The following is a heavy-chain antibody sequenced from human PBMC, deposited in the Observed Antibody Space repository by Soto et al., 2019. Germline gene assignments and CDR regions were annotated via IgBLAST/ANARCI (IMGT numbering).Heavy chain of an antibody. Sequence: QVQLVQSGAEVKKPGASVKVSCKASGYTFTSHGISWVRQAPGQGPEWMGWSSTYNGDTRYAQNLQGRVTMTTDTSASTAYMELRSLRADDTAVYYCARSSSGYSAYWGQGTLVTVSS. V-gene: IGHV1-18*01. CDR1: GYTFTSHG. CDR3: ARSSSGYSAY. J-gene: IGHJ4*02. D-gene: IGHD3-22*01. CDR2: SSTYNGDT.